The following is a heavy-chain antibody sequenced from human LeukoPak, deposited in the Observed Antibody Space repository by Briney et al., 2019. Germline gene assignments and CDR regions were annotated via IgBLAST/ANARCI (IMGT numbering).Heavy chain of an antibody. CDR1: GFSFSRYW. D-gene: IGHD3-22*01. CDR3: ARLRRNTDSSGFFYYYDY. J-gene: IGHJ4*02. V-gene: IGHV3-7*01. Sequence: GGSLRLSCAASGFSFSRYWMSWVRQAPGKGLEWVAKIKEDGREKYYVDSVKGRFTISRDNAENSLYLQMNSLRAEDSAVYYCARLRRNTDSSGFFYYYDYWGQGTLVTVSS. CDR2: IKEDGREK.